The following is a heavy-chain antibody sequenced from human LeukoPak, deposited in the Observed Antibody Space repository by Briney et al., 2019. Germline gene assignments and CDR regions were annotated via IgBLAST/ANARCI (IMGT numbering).Heavy chain of an antibody. D-gene: IGHD3-22*01. Sequence: GGSLRLSYAASGFTFSSYAMNWVRQAPGKGLEWVSTISGYGGNTYYADSVKGRFTISRDNSKSTLYVQVNSLGTEDTAAYYCAKGSYYDSSGSFYFDYWGQGTLVTVSS. CDR2: ISGYGGNT. V-gene: IGHV3-23*01. CDR3: AKGSYYDSSGSFYFDY. CDR1: GFTFSSYA. J-gene: IGHJ4*02.